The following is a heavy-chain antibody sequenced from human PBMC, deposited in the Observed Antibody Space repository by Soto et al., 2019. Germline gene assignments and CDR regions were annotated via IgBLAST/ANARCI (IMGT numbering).Heavy chain of an antibody. CDR3: ARDPPQLGYCSSTSCPWIDY. CDR2: ISAYNGNT. J-gene: IGHJ4*02. D-gene: IGHD2-2*01. Sequence: ASVKVSCKASGYTFTSYGISWVRQAPGQGLEWMGWISAYNGNTNYAQKLQGRVTMTTDTSTSTAYMELRSLRSDDTAVYYCARDPPQLGYCSSTSCPWIDYWGQGTLVTVSS. V-gene: IGHV1-18*01. CDR1: GYTFTSYG.